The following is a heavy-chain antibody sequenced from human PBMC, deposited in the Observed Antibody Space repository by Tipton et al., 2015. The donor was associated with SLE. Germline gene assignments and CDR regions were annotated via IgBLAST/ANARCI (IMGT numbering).Heavy chain of an antibody. CDR3: ARPRRWGPPDP. Sequence: TLSLTCTVSGGSISSYYWGWIRQPPGKGLGWIGSIYYSGSTYYNPSLTSRVTISVDTPKNQFSLKLSSVTAADTAVYYCARPRRWGPPDPWGQGTLVTVSS. V-gene: IGHV4-39*07. D-gene: IGHD3-16*01. CDR2: IYYSGST. CDR1: GGSISSYY. J-gene: IGHJ5*02.